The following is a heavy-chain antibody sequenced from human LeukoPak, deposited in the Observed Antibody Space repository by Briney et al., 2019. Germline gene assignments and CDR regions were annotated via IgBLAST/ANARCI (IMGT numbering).Heavy chain of an antibody. CDR2: INSDGSST. J-gene: IGHJ3*01. Sequence: PGGSLRLSCAASGFTFRSYWMHWVRQAPGKGLVWVSRINSDGSSTSYADSVKGRFTISRDNAKNTLYLQMNSLTAEDTAVYYCAKLTGNDGFDVWGQGTMVTVSS. CDR3: AKLTGNDGFDV. D-gene: IGHD1-20*01. V-gene: IGHV3-74*01. CDR1: GFTFRSYW.